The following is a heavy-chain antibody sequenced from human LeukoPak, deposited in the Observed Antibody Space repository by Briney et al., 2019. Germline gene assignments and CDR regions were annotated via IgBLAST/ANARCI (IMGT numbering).Heavy chain of an antibody. J-gene: IGHJ4*02. Sequence: SQTLSLTCAISGDSVSSNSATWNWVRQSPSRGLEWLGRTYYRSKWYNEYAVSVKSRIAINPDASKNQFSLQLSSVTPEDTAVYYCARGAPVTTRVFDEWGQGTLVTVSS. V-gene: IGHV6-1*01. CDR2: TYYRSKWYN. CDR3: ARGAPVTTRVFDE. CDR1: GDSVSSNSAT. D-gene: IGHD4-17*01.